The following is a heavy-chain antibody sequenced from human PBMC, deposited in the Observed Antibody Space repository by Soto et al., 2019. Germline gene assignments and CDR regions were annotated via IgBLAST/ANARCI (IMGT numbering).Heavy chain of an antibody. CDR1: GYTFTSYG. V-gene: IGHV1-3*01. D-gene: IGHD5-18*01. J-gene: IGHJ4*02. CDR3: ARNRYSYASGDFDY. CDR2: ISAGNGNT. Sequence: ASVKVSCKASGYTFTSYGISWVRQAPGQRLEWMGWISAGNGNTKYSQKFQGRVTITRDTSASTAYMELSSLRSEDTAVYYCARNRYSYASGDFDYWGQGTLVTVSS.